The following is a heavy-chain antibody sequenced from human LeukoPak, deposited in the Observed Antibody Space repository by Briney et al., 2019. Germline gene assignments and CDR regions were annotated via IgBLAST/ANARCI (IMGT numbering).Heavy chain of an antibody. CDR2: ISGSGGST. CDR1: GFTFSSYA. D-gene: IGHD3-3*02. Sequence: WGSLRLSCAASGFTFSSYAMSWVRQAPGKGLEWVSAISGSGGSTYYADSVKGRFTISRDNSKNTLYLQMNSLRAEDTAVYYCAKDFSFSHSAGWFDPWGQGTLVTVSS. CDR3: AKDFSFSHSAGWFDP. V-gene: IGHV3-23*01. J-gene: IGHJ5*02.